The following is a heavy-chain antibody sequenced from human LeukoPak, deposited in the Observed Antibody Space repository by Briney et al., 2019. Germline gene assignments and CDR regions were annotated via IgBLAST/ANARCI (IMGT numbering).Heavy chain of an antibody. J-gene: IGHJ3*02. CDR3: ARNNWNDGFDS. Sequence: SETVSLTCTVSGGSGNGYYWSWIRQPDGKGLEGFGRLYTSRNINFNPSLKRRVTMSVDTSKNPLSLKLNSVTAADTAVYYCARNNWNDGFDS. CDR2: LYTSRNI. V-gene: IGHV4-4*07. D-gene: IGHD1-20*01. CDR1: GGSGNGYY.